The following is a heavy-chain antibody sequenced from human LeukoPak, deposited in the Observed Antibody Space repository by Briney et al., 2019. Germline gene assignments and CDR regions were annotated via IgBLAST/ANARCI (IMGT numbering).Heavy chain of an antibody. V-gene: IGHV3-30*02. CDR2: IRYDGSNK. J-gene: IGHJ6*03. D-gene: IGHD4-17*01. Sequence: GGSLRLSCAASGFTFDDYGMSWVRQAPGKGLEWVAFIRYDGSNKYYADSVKGRFTISRDNSKNTLYLQMNSLRAEDTAVYYCAKEEGDYYYYYYYMDVWGKGTTVTISS. CDR3: AKEEGDYYYYYYYMDV. CDR1: GFTFDDYG.